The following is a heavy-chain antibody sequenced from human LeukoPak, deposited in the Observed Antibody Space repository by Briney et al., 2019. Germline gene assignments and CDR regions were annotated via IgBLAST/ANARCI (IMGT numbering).Heavy chain of an antibody. Sequence: PSETLSLTCTVSGGSISSGDYYWSWIRQPPGKGLEWIGYIYFSGTTYYNPSLKSRVIISVDTSKNQFSLKLSSVTAADTAVYYCARGVSEHRAFYDWFDPWGQGTLVTVSS. V-gene: IGHV4-30-4*08. CDR3: ARGVSEHRAFYDWFDP. CDR1: GGSISSGDYY. D-gene: IGHD2/OR15-2a*01. J-gene: IGHJ5*02. CDR2: IYFSGTT.